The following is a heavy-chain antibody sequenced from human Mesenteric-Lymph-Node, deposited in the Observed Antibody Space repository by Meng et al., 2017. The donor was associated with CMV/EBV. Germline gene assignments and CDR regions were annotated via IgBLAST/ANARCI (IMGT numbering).Heavy chain of an antibody. CDR1: GFTFSSYW. CDR3: ARDFYYYYGMDV. CDR2: IKEDGSEK. V-gene: IGHV3-7*04. Sequence: GGSLRLSCAASGFTFSSYWMSWVRQAPGKGLEWVANIKEDGSEKYFLDSVKGRFTISRDNAKNSLYLQMNSLRAEDTAVYYCARDFYYYYGMDVWGQGTTVTVSS. J-gene: IGHJ6*02.